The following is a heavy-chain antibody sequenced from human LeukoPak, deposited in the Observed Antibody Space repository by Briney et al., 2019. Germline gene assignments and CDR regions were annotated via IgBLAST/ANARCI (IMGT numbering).Heavy chain of an antibody. J-gene: IGHJ4*02. CDR1: GGTFSSYA. CDR2: IIPIFGTA. V-gene: IGHV1-69*13. CDR3: ARAPITIFGVAIIKEDRYFDY. D-gene: IGHD3-3*01. Sequence: GASVKVSCKASGGTFSSYAISWVRQAPGQGLEWMGGIIPIFGTANYAQKFQGRVTITAGESTSTAYMELSSLRSEDTAVYYCARAPITIFGVAIIKEDRYFDYWGQGTLVTVSS.